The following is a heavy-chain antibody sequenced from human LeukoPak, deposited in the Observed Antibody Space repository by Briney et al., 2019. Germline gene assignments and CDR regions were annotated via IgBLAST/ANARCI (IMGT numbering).Heavy chain of an antibody. Sequence: SETLSLTCTVSGGSISSYYWSWIRQPPGKGLEWIGYIYTSGSTNYNPSLKSRVTISVDTSKNQFSLKLSSVTAADTAVYYCARHLGHSSSIDYWGQGTLVTVSS. CDR1: GGSISSYY. J-gene: IGHJ4*02. D-gene: IGHD6-6*01. CDR3: ARHLGHSSSIDY. V-gene: IGHV4-4*09. CDR2: IYTSGST.